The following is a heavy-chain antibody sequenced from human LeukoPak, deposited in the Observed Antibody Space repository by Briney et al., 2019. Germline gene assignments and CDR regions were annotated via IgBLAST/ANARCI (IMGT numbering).Heavy chain of an antibody. CDR3: ARMRDSSGWYFDY. J-gene: IGHJ4*02. CDR2: ISSSGSTI. CDR1: GFTFSSYS. V-gene: IGHV3-48*04. Sequence: GGSLRLSCAASGFTFSSYSMNWVRQAPGKGLEWVSYISSSGSTIYYADSVKGRFTISRDNAKNSLYLQMNSLRAEDTAVYYCARMRDSSGWYFDYWGQGTLVTVSS. D-gene: IGHD6-19*01.